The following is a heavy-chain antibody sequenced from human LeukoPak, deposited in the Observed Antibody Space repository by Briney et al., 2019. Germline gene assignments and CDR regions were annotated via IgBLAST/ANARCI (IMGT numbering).Heavy chain of an antibody. V-gene: IGHV1-18*01. CDR1: GYTFTSYG. D-gene: IGHD2-15*01. CDR2: ISAYNGNT. J-gene: IGHJ6*03. CDR3: ARRAVARYYYYYMDV. Sequence: ASVKVSCKASGYTFTSYGISWVRQAPGQGLEWMGCISAYNGNTNYAQKLQGRVTMTTDTSTSTAYMELRSLRSDDTAVYYCARRAVARYYYYYMDVWGKGTTVTISS.